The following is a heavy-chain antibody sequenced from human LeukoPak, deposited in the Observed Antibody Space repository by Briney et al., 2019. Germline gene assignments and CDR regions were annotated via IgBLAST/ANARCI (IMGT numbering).Heavy chain of an antibody. V-gene: IGHV3-30-3*01. J-gene: IGHJ4*02. CDR3: ARGYSSGLHFDY. CDR2: ISYDGSNK. Sequence: PGGSLRLSCAVSEFTFSNYAMHWVRQAPGKGLECVAVISYDGSNKYYADSVKGRFTISRDNAKNTLYLQMNSLRAEDTAVYYCARGYSSGLHFDYWGQGTLVTVSS. D-gene: IGHD6-19*01. CDR1: EFTFSNYA.